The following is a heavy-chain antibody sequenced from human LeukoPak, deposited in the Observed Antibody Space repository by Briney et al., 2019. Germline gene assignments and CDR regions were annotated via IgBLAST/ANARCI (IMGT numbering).Heavy chain of an antibody. CDR2: INSDSGGT. Sequence: GASVNVCCKSSGYTFTGDFIHWVRQAPGQGHEWMGWINSDSGGTNYARKFQGRVTMTRDTSISTAYIELSSLRSDDTAVFYCARGNIATRRGENWFDPWGQGTLVTVSS. V-gene: IGHV1-2*02. D-gene: IGHD6-6*01. J-gene: IGHJ5*02. CDR3: ARGNIATRRGENWFDP. CDR1: GYTFTGDF.